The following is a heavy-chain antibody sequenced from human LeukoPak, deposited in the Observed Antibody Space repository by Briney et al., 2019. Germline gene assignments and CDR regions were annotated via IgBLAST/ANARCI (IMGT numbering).Heavy chain of an antibody. D-gene: IGHD6-19*01. CDR1: GGSISSYY. CDR2: IYYSGST. CDR3: ARDSSGWTEIDY. Sequence: SETLSLTCTVSGGSISSYYWSWIRQPPGKGLEWIGYIYYSGSTNYNPSLKSRVTIPVDTSKNQFSLKLSSVTAADTAVYYCARDSSGWTEIDYWGRGTLVTVSS. J-gene: IGHJ4*02. V-gene: IGHV4-59*01.